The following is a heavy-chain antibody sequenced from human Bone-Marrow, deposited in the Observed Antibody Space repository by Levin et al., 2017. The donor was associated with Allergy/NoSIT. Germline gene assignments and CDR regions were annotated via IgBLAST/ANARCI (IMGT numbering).Heavy chain of an antibody. J-gene: IGHJ6*02. Sequence: GESLKISCKASGYPFSSYDINWVRQAPGQGLEWMGYMNPNSGNTGYEQKFQGRLTLTMNTSTRTADMALRSLKHDETAVYYCARQLLLVRGSYGMDVWGQGTTVTVSS. CDR2: MNPNSGNT. D-gene: IGHD2-15*01. V-gene: IGHV1-8*01. CDR1: GYPFSSYD. CDR3: ARQLLLVRGSYGMDV.